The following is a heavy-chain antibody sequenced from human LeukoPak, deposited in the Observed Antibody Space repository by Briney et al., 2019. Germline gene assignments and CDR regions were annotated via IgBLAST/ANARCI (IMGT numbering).Heavy chain of an antibody. CDR2: IQYDGSYK. J-gene: IGHJ4*02. CDR3: AKVTAYSYGSIDY. V-gene: IGHV3-30*02. Sequence: GGSLRLSCAASGFTFSSYSMNWVRQAPGKGLEWVAFIQYDGSYKYNEDSVKGRFTISRDNSENTMYLQMNSLRAEDTAVYYCAKVTAYSYGSIDYWGQGTLVTVSS. CDR1: GFTFSSYS. D-gene: IGHD5-18*01.